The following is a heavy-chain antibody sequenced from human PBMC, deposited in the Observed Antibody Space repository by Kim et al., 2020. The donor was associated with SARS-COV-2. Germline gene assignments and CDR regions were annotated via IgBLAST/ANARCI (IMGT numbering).Heavy chain of an antibody. V-gene: IGHV1-69*13. CDR2: IIPIFGTA. CDR1: GGTFSSYA. J-gene: IGHJ5*02. D-gene: IGHD3-10*01. Sequence: SVKVSCKASGGTFSSYAISWVRQAPGQGLEWMGGIIPIFGTANYAQKFQGRVTITADESTSTAYMELSSLRSEDTAVYYCARVAGEYYLYGSGSYSEAYNWFDPWGQGTLVTVSS. CDR3: ARVAGEYYLYGSGSYSEAYNWFDP.